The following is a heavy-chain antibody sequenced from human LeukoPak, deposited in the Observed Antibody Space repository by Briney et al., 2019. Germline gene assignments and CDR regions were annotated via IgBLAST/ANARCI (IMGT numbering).Heavy chain of an antibody. CDR1: GGSISSYY. Sequence: PSETLSLTCTVSGGSISSYYWSWIRQPPGKGLEWIGYIYYSGSTNYNPSLKSRVTISVDTSKYQFSLKLSSVTAADTAVYYCARLVQFYYFDYWGQGTLVTVSS. V-gene: IGHV4-59*08. CDR3: ARLVQFYYFDY. D-gene: IGHD1-1*01. CDR2: IYYSGST. J-gene: IGHJ4*02.